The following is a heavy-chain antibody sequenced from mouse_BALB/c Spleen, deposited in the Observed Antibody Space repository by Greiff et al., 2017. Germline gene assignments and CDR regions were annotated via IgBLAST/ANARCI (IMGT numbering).Heavy chain of an antibody. J-gene: IGHJ4*01. CDR1: GFTFSSFG. D-gene: IGHD2-14*01. Sequence: EVKVVESGGGLVQPGGSRKLSCAASGFTFSSFGMHWVRQAPEKGLEWVAYISSGSSTIYYADTVKGRFTISRDTPKNTLFQQMTSLRSEDTAMYYCARKRRYDGYAMDYWGQGTSVTVSS. CDR3: ARKRRYDGYAMDY. V-gene: IGHV5-17*02. CDR2: ISSGSSTI.